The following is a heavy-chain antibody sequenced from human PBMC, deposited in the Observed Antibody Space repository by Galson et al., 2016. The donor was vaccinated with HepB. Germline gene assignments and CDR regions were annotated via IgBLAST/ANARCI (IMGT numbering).Heavy chain of an antibody. V-gene: IGHV3-30*18. CDR3: GKGRSTSWYEGVDF. D-gene: IGHD6-13*01. Sequence: SLRLSCAASGFTFTSYAMHWVRQAPGKGLEWVALISYDGGEKYFADSVTGRFTISRDNSRNTVSLQMTSLRQNDTAVYYCGKGRSTSWYEGVDFWGQGTPVTVSS. CDR1: GFTFTSYA. CDR2: ISYDGGEK. J-gene: IGHJ4*02.